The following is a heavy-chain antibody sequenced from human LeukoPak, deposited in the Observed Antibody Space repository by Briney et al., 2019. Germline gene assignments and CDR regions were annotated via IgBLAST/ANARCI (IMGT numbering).Heavy chain of an antibody. J-gene: IGHJ4*02. Sequence: GGSLRLSCTASGFTFSFYMMNWVRQAPGKGLEWVSSISTSSSHIYYADSLKGRFTVSRDNAKNSLYLQMNNLRAEDTAVYYCARDDNWNDKPFDLWDPGTLVTVSS. D-gene: IGHD1-20*01. CDR3: ARDDNWNDKPFDL. CDR2: ISTSSSHI. V-gene: IGHV3-21*01. CDR1: GFTFSFYM.